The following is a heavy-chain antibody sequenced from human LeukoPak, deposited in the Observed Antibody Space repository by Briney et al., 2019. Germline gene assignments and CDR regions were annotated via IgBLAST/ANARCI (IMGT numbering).Heavy chain of an antibody. CDR2: ISGSGGST. CDR3: ARDYADYVGYFFFDY. CDR1: EFTFSTYW. J-gene: IGHJ4*02. V-gene: IGHV3-23*01. Sequence: GGSLRLSCAASEFTFSTYWMSWVRQAPGKGLEWVSAISGSGGSTYYADSVKGRFTISRDNSKNTLYLQMNSLRAEDTAVYYCARDYADYVGYFFFDYWGQGTLVTVSS. D-gene: IGHD4-17*01.